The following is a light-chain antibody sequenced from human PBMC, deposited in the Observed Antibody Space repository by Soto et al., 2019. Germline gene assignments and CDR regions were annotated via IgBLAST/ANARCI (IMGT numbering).Light chain of an antibody. CDR3: ISYINNSHVV. Sequence: QSALTQPASVSGSHGQSITISCTGTSCDVGGHNSVSWYQQHPGTAPKLMIYDVSNRPSRVSNRFSGSKSGNTASLTISGLQGEDEVDYYCISYINNSHVVLGGGTKLTVL. J-gene: IGLJ2*01. CDR1: SCDVGGHNS. V-gene: IGLV2-14*01. CDR2: DVS.